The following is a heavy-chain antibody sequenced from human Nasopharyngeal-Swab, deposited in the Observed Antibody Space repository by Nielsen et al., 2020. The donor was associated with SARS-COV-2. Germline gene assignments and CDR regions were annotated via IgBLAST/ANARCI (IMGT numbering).Heavy chain of an antibody. D-gene: IGHD1-26*01. J-gene: IGHJ4*02. CDR3: ATTGSYKFDY. CDR2: INAGNGNT. V-gene: IGHV1-3*01. Sequence: ASVKVSKASGYTFTSYAMHWVRQAPGQRLEWMGWINAGNGNTKYSQKFQGRVTITRDTSASTAYMELSSLRSEDTAVYYCATTGSYKFDYWGQGTLVTVSS. CDR1: GYTFTSYA.